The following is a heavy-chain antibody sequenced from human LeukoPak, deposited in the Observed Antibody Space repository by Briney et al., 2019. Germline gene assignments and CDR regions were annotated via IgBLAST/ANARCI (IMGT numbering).Heavy chain of an antibody. J-gene: IGHJ4*02. Sequence: GRSLGLSCAASGFTFDNYAMHWVRQAPGKGLEWVSGIAWNSNTGFADSVKGRFTISRDNAENSLYLQMNSLTPEDTAFYFCAKDMNSYGSGSSYNPWGPFDSWGQGTLVTVSS. D-gene: IGHD3-10*01. CDR3: AKDMNSYGSGSSYNPWGPFDS. CDR2: IAWNSNT. V-gene: IGHV3-9*01. CDR1: GFTFDNYA.